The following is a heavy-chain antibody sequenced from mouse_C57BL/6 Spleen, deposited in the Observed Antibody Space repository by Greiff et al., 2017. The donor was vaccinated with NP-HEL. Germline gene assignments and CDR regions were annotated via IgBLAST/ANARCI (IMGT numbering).Heavy chain of an antibody. V-gene: IGHV5-9*01. CDR2: ISGGGGNT. CDR3: ARHSRSSYDAMDY. Sequence: DVHLVESGGGLVKPGGSLKLSCAASGFTFSSYTMSWVRQTPEKRLEWVATISGGGGNTYYPDSVKGRFTISRDNAKNTLYLQMSSLRSEDTALYYCARHSRSSYDAMDYWGQGTSVTVSS. D-gene: IGHD1-1*01. CDR1: GFTFSSYT. J-gene: IGHJ4*01.